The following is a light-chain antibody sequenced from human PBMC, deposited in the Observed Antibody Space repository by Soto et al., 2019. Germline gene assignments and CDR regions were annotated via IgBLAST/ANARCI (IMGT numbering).Light chain of an antibody. CDR3: QQYGSSRT. J-gene: IGKJ1*01. Sequence: EIVLTQSPCTLSLSPGERATLSCRASQSVSSSYLAWYQQKPGQAPRLLIYGASSRATGIPDRFSGSGSGTDFTLTISSLEPEDFAVYYCQQYGSSRTFGQGTKVEIK. V-gene: IGKV3-20*01. CDR2: GAS. CDR1: QSVSSSY.